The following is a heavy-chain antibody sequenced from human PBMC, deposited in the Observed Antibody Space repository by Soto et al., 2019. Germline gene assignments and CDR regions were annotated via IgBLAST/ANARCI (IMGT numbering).Heavy chain of an antibody. CDR3: SHFDLLGFSDYTPGWDV. J-gene: IGHJ6*02. CDR1: GFSLSSSGAG. Sequence: QVTVKESGPTLAKPTQTLTLTCSFTGFSLSSSGAGVGWFRQSPGKALEWLALIYWNDEIRYSPSLASRLTITKDTPKDQVVLTLTNLGPVDTATYYCSHFDLLGFSDYTPGWDVWGQGTTVTVSS. CDR2: IYWNDEI. V-gene: IGHV2-5*01. D-gene: IGHD4-17*01.